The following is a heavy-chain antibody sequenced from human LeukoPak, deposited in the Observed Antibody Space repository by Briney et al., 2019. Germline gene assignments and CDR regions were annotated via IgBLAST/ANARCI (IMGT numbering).Heavy chain of an antibody. CDR2: ISASSGNT. V-gene: IGHV1-18*01. Sequence: ASVKVSCKASGYTFSNYGISWLRQAPGQGLEWMGWISASSGNTRYEQRFQGRLTMTTDTSTSTAYMELRSLRSDDTAVYFCARDGAVGATLQGASYYWFDPWGQGTLVTVSS. J-gene: IGHJ5*02. CDR1: GYTFSNYG. D-gene: IGHD1-26*01. CDR3: ARDGAVGATLQGASYYWFDP.